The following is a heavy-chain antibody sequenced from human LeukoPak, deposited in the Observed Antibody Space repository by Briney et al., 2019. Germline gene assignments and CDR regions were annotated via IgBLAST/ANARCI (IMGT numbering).Heavy chain of an antibody. CDR2: ISSGSSYI. Sequence: GGSLRVSCAASGFTFSSYTMNWVRQAPGKGLEWVSSISSGSSYIYYADSVKGRFTISRDNAKNSLYLQVNSLRAEDTAVYYCARETRHCSSTSCSSLEYFQHWGQGTLVTVSS. J-gene: IGHJ1*01. D-gene: IGHD2-2*01. V-gene: IGHV3-21*01. CDR3: ARETRHCSSTSCSSLEYFQH. CDR1: GFTFSSYT.